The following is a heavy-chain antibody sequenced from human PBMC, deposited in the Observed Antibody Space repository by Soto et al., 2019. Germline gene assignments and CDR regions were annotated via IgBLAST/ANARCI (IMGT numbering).Heavy chain of an antibody. CDR2: LYYSGTT. D-gene: IGHD5-18*01. V-gene: IGHV4-39*01. CDR3: VRHSGYSSNWGEFDP. J-gene: IGHJ5*02. Sequence: AETLSLPCHVSVGSFSSSPYYWGWIRQPPGKGLEWIGSLYYSGTTYYNPSLKSRVTISGDMTKNQFSLKLTSVTAADMAVYYCVRHSGYSSNWGEFDPWGQGTMVTVSS. CDR1: VGSFSSSPYY.